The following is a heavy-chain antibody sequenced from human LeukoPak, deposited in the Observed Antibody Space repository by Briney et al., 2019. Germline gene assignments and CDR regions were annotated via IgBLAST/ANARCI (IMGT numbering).Heavy chain of an antibody. D-gene: IGHD6-19*01. Sequence: GGSLRLSCAASGFTFSSYPMIWVRQAPGKGLEWVSAIGASGSTTYYADSVKGRFTISRDNSRTMLFLQMNSLRAEDTAVYYCARLGQPVAATDYWGQGALVTVSS. CDR2: IGASGSTT. CDR3: ARLGQPVAATDY. V-gene: IGHV3-23*01. J-gene: IGHJ4*02. CDR1: GFTFSSYP.